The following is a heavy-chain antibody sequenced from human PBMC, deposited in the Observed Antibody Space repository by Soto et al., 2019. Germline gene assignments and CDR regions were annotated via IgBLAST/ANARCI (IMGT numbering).Heavy chain of an antibody. J-gene: IGHJ3*02. D-gene: IGHD3-22*01. CDR2: IVVGSGNT. CDR3: AADSSYYYDSSGGFDI. Sequence: ASVKVSCKASGFTFTSSAVQWVRQARGQRLEWIGWIVVGSGNTNYAQKFQERVTITRDMSTSTAYMELSSLRSEDTAVYYCAADSSYYYDSSGGFDIWGQGTMVTVSS. V-gene: IGHV1-58*01. CDR1: GFTFTSSA.